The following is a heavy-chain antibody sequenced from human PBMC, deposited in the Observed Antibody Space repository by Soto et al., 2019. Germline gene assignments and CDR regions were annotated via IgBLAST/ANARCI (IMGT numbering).Heavy chain of an antibody. CDR3: ARGDRGGSGSPASYYYSGLDV. J-gene: IGHJ6*02. Sequence: DVQLLESGGHLVQPGGSLRLSCAASGFTFSSYAMSWVRQAPGKGLEWVSSVSAGGDRTYYSDSVKGRFTISRDNSNNSLFLQMNSLRIEDTALYYCARGDRGGSGSPASYYYSGLDVWGQGAKVTVS. D-gene: IGHD3-10*01. CDR2: VSAGGDRT. CDR1: GFTFSSYA. V-gene: IGHV3-23*01.